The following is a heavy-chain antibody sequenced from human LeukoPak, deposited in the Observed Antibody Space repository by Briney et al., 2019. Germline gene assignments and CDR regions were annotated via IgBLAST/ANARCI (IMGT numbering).Heavy chain of an antibody. J-gene: IGHJ4*02. Sequence: GGSLRLSCAASGFSFSSYEMNWVRQAPGKGLEWVSYISSSGKTIYYADSVKGRFTISRDNAKNSLFLQMNSLRAEDTAVYYCGRSGFCNSVSCYGLDLWGQGTLVAVSS. V-gene: IGHV3-48*03. CDR3: GRSGFCNSVSCYGLDL. CDR2: ISSSGKTI. CDR1: GFSFSSYE. D-gene: IGHD2-2*01.